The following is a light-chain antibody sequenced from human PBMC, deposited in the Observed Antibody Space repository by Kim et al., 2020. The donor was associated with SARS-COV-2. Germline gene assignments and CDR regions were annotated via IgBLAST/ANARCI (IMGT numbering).Light chain of an antibody. J-gene: IGKJ4*01. Sequence: SLSPGERATRSCRASQSVKNYLAWYQQKPGQAPRLLIYSASIRATGIPDRFSGSGSGTDFTLTIVRLEPEDSAVYFCQQFGSSLTFGGGTKVDIK. CDR2: SAS. CDR1: QSVKNY. CDR3: QQFGSSLT. V-gene: IGKV3-20*01.